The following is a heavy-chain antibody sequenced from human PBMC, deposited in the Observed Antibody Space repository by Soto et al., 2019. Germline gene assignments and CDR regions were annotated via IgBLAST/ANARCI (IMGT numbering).Heavy chain of an antibody. D-gene: IGHD3-10*01. CDR2: IWYDGSNK. CDR3: ARDRGLRGTHLYYFDY. V-gene: IGHV3-33*01. CDR1: GFTFSSYG. Sequence: QVQLVESGGGVVQPGRSLRLSCAASGFTFSSYGMHWVRQAPGKGLEWVAVIWYDGSNKYYADSVKGRFTISRDNSKNTLYLQMNSLRAEATAVYYCARDRGLRGTHLYYFDYWGQGTLVTVSS. J-gene: IGHJ4*02.